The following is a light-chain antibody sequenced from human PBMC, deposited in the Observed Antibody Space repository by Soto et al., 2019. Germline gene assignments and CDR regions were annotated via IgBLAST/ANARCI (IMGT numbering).Light chain of an antibody. V-gene: IGKV1-39*01. J-gene: IGKJ4*01. CDR2: AAS. CDR1: QSISSY. Sequence: DIPMTQSPSFLSASVGDSVIITCRASQSISSYLTWYQQKPGKAPNLLIYAASSLQSGVPSRFSGSGSGTDFTLTISSLQPEDFATYYCQKSDSTPLTFGGGTKVEIK. CDR3: QKSDSTPLT.